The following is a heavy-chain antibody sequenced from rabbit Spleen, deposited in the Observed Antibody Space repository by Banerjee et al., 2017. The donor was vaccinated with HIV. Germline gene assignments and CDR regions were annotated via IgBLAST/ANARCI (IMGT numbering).Heavy chain of an antibody. V-gene: IGHV1S40*01. CDR2: INTWSGRP. CDR3: ARDTGTSFSTYGMDL. J-gene: IGHJ6*01. Sequence: QSLEESGGDLVKPGASLTLTCTASGVSFSSSSYMCWVRQAPGKGLKWIACINTWSGRPVYANWAKGRFTMSKTSSTTVTLQMTSLTAADTATYFCARDTGTSFSTYGMDLWGPGTLVTVS. D-gene: IGHD8-1*01. CDR1: GVSFSSSSY.